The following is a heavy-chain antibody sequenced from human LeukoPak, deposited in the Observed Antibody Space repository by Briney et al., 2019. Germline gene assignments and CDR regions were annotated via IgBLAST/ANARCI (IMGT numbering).Heavy chain of an antibody. CDR2: IKSEADGGTT. J-gene: IGHJ4*02. Sequence: GGSLRLSCAASGITFINAWMTWVRQSPGKGLEWLGRIKSEADGGTTEYAAPVTGRFTISRDDSKNTLYLQMNSLRAEDTAVYYCARDQRPYDFWSGYPNYWGQGTLVTVSS. V-gene: IGHV3-15*01. CDR1: GITFINAW. D-gene: IGHD3-3*01. CDR3: ARDQRPYDFWSGYPNY.